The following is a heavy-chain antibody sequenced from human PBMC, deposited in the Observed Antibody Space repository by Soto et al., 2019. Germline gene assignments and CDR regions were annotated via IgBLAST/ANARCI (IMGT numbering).Heavy chain of an antibody. CDR3: ARDGAVAVNINFDY. J-gene: IGHJ4*02. Sequence: QVQLVESGGGVVQPGRSLRLSCAASGFTFRNYAMHWVRQASGQRPEWMGWINAGNGNTKYSPKFQDRVTITSDTSASTAYMELSSLRSEDTAVYYCARDGAVAVNINFDYWGQGTLVTVSS. D-gene: IGHD6-19*01. CDR1: GFTFRNYA. V-gene: IGHV1-3*01. CDR2: INAGNGNT.